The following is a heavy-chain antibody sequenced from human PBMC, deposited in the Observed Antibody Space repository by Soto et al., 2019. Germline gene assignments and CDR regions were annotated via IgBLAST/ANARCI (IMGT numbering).Heavy chain of an antibody. Sequence: GGSLRLSCAASGFTFSSYGMHWVRQAPGKGLEWVAVISYDGSNKYYADSVKGRFTISRDNSKNTLYLQMNSLRAEDTALYYCAKDFKPVYYYYMDVWGKGTTVTVSS. CDR1: GFTFSSYG. J-gene: IGHJ6*03. CDR2: ISYDGSNK. V-gene: IGHV3-30*18. CDR3: AKDFKPVYYYYMDV.